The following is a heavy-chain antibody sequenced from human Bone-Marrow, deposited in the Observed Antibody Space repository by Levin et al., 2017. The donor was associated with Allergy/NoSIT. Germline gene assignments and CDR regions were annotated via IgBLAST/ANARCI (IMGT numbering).Heavy chain of an antibody. J-gene: IGHJ6*02. V-gene: IGHV1-69*02. Sequence: SVKVSCKASGGTFSSYTFSWVRQAPGQGLGWMGRVIPVLDITNYAQKFKGRVTITADESTSTAYMEVSSLRAEDTAVYYCAVGIAAAGTPQYYGYYYGMDVWGQGTTVIVSS. D-gene: IGHD6-13*01. CDR2: VIPVLDIT. CDR3: AVGIAAAGTPQYYGYYYGMDV. CDR1: GGTFSSYT.